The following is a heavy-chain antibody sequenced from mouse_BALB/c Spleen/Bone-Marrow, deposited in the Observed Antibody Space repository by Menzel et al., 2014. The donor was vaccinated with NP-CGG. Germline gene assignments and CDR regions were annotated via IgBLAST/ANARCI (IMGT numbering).Heavy chain of an antibody. D-gene: IGHD2-1*01. V-gene: IGHV1-63*02. Sequence: VQRVESGAELVRPGTPVKMSCKAAGYSFTNFWIGWVKQRPGHGLEWIGDIYPKNDDANYDKKFKGRATLTVDTSSSTAYMQLSGLTSEDSAIYYCTRHYGNYDYWGQGSTLTVSS. CDR2: IYPKNDDA. CDR1: GYSFTNFW. CDR3: TRHYGNYDY. J-gene: IGHJ2*01.